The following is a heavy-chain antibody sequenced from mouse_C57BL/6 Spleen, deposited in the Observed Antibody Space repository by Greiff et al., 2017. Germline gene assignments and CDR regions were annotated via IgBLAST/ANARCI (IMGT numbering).Heavy chain of an antibody. V-gene: IGHV7-1*01. CDR2: SRNKANDYTT. CDR3: ARDAGGYYVGYFDV. CDR1: GFTFSDFY. J-gene: IGHJ1*03. Sequence: EVKVVESGGGLVQSGRSLRLSCATSGFTFSDFYMEWVRQAPGKGLEWIAASRNKANDYTTEYSASVKGRFIVSRDTSQSILYLQMNALRAEDTAIYYCARDAGGYYVGYFDVWGTGTTVTVSS. D-gene: IGHD2-3*01.